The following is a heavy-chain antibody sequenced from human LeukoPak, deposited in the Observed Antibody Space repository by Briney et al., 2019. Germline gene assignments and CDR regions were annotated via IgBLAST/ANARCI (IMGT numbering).Heavy chain of an antibody. V-gene: IGHV1-2*02. D-gene: IGHD1-26*01. J-gene: IGHJ6*03. CDR3: ARDSKFGIVGATYYYYYYMDV. CDR1: GYTFTGYY. CDR2: INPNSGGT. Sequence: ASVKVSCKASGYTFTGYYMHWVRQAPGQGLEWMGWINPNSGGTNYAQKFQGRVTMTRDTSISTAYMELSRLRSGDTAVYYCARDSKFGIVGATYYYYYYMDVWGKGTTVTVSS.